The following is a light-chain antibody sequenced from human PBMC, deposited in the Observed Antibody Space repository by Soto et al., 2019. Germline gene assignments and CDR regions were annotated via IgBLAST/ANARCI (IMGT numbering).Light chain of an antibody. CDR3: LQDYTYPRT. Sequence: AIQMTQSPSSLSASVGDTVTITCRASQGIRNDLGWYQQKPGKAPKLLIFATSTLQNGVPSRFSGSGFGKDFTLTISGLQPEDFATYYCLQDYTYPRTVGTGTKVDLK. V-gene: IGKV1-6*01. CDR1: QGIRND. CDR2: ATS. J-gene: IGKJ3*01.